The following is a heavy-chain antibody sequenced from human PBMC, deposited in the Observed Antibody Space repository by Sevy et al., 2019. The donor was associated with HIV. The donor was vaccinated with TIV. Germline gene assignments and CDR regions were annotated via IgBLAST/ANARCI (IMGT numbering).Heavy chain of an antibody. Sequence: ASVKVSCKASGYTFTGYYVHWVRRAPGQGLEWMGWINPSSSGTNYRQKFHGRVTMTRDTSITTAYMELNSLRSDDTAVYYCARSVYGSGSYLNDHWGQGTLVTVSS. CDR3: ARSVYGSGSYLNDH. CDR2: INPSSSGT. J-gene: IGHJ4*02. V-gene: IGHV1-2*02. CDR1: GYTFTGYY. D-gene: IGHD3-10*01.